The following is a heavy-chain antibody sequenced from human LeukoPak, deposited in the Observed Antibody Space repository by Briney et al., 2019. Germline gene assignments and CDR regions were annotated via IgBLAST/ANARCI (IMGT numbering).Heavy chain of an antibody. V-gene: IGHV1-8*01. CDR1: GYTFTNYD. J-gene: IGHJ5*02. D-gene: IGHD3-22*01. CDR2: MNPNSGNT. Sequence: ASVKVSCKASGYTFTNYDINWVRQATGQGLEWMGWMNPNSGNTGYAQKFQGRVTMTRNTSISTAYMELSSLRSEDTAVYYCARRHYDSSGYPRFDPWGQGTLVTVSS. CDR3: ARRHYDSSGYPRFDP.